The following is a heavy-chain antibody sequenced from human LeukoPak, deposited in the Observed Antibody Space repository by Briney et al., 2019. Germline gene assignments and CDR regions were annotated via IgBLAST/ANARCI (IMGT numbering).Heavy chain of an antibody. CDR3: ARLGKYSSSSPPDY. J-gene: IGHJ4*02. CDR1: GGSFSGYY. Sequence: SETLSLTCAVYGGSFSGYYWSWIRQPPGKGLEWIGEINHSGSTNYNPSLKSRVTISVDTPKNQFSLRLTSVTAADTAVYYCARLGKYSSSSPPDYWGQGTLVTVSS. D-gene: IGHD6-6*01. V-gene: IGHV4-34*01. CDR2: INHSGST.